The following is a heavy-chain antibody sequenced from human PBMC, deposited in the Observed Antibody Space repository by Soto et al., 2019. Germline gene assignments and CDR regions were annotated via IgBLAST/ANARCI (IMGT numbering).Heavy chain of an antibody. J-gene: IGHJ4*02. CDR1: GYTFTSYY. CDR3: ARDYYDSSGFPGYFDY. Sequence: WASVKVSCKASGYTFTSYYMHWVRQAPGQGLEWMGIINPSGGSTSYAQKFQGRVTMTRDTSTSTVYMELSSLRSEDTAVYYCARDYYDSSGFPGYFDYWGQGTLVTVSS. V-gene: IGHV1-46*01. D-gene: IGHD3-22*01. CDR2: INPSGGST.